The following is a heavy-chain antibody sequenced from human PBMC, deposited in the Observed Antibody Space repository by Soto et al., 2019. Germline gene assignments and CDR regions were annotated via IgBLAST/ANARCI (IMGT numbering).Heavy chain of an antibody. V-gene: IGHV3-23*01. D-gene: IGHD3-10*01. CDR3: ARGDRGGSGSPASYYFSGLDV. CDR2: VSANGDIT. CDR1: GFTFSEYA. Sequence: EVKVLKSGGDLMQPGGSLRLSCVASGFTFSEYAMTWVRQAPGKGLDWVSSVSANGDITYYADSVKGRFTISRDNSNNTLLLQMNSLRAEDTALYYCARGDRGGSGSPASYYFSGLDVWGQGTTVIVSS. J-gene: IGHJ6*02.